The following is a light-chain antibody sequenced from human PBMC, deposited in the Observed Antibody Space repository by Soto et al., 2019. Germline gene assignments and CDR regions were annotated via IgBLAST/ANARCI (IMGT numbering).Light chain of an antibody. Sequence: EIVLTQPPGTLSLSPGERATLSCRASQSVSSSYLAWYQQKPGQAPRLLIYGASSRATGIPDRFSGSGSGTDFTLTISRLEPEDFAVYYCQQYGSSPTWTFGQGTK. J-gene: IGKJ1*01. CDR2: GAS. CDR1: QSVSSSY. V-gene: IGKV3-20*01. CDR3: QQYGSSPTWT.